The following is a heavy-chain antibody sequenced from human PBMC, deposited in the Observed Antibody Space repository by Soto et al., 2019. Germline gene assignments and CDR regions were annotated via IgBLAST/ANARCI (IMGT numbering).Heavy chain of an antibody. V-gene: IGHV3-30*18. CDR3: AKVISWKGSPLAFYY. CDR2: ISYDGSNK. CDR1: GFTFSSYG. J-gene: IGHJ4*02. D-gene: IGHD1-1*01. Sequence: GGSLRLSCAASGFTFSSYGMHWVRQAPGKGLAWVAVISYDGSNKYYADSVKGRFTISRDNSKNTLYLQMNSLRAEDTAVYYRAKVISWKGSPLAFYYCGQGTLDPVSS.